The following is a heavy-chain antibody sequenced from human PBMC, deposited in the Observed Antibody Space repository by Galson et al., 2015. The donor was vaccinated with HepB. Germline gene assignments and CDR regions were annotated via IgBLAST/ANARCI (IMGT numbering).Heavy chain of an antibody. V-gene: IGHV4-38-2*01. Sequence: LSLTCAVSGYSISSGYYWGWIRQPPGKGLEWIGTIYHSGTTYYNPSLKSRVIISVDTFKNQFSLKLTSVTAADTALYYCARQDYYDSSGYSLDAFDIWGQGTMVTVSS. CDR3: ARQDYYDSSGYSLDAFDI. CDR1: GYSISSGYY. CDR2: IYHSGTT. J-gene: IGHJ3*02. D-gene: IGHD3-22*01.